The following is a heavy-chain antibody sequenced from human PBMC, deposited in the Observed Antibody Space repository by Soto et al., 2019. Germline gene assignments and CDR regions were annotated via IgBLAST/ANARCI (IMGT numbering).Heavy chain of an antibody. CDR2: IYYTGST. V-gene: IGHV4-61*01. CDR1: GGSVSSESHY. J-gene: IGHJ6*02. CDR3: ARDQYDFRSGSYYYATEV. Sequence: PSETLSLTCTVSGGSVSSESHYWSWIRQTPGKGLEWIGYIYYTGSTNYNPSLKGRVTMSVDTSRDQVSLRLRSVTRADTAAYYCARDQYDFRSGSYYYATEVWGQGTKVTVSS. D-gene: IGHD3-3*01.